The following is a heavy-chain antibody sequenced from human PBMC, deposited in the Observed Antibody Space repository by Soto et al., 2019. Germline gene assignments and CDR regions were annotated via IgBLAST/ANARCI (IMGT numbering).Heavy chain of an antibody. CDR2: ISTYSGNT. Sequence: QVQLLQSGDEVRKPGSSVKVSCKASGYIFVNYGIAWVRQAPGQGLEWMGWISTYSGNTHYASKVQGRLTMTTDTSTSTADMDLGSLTSDDTAVYYCAMVDNYVTPTPQDVWGQGTTVTVSS. V-gene: IGHV1-18*01. CDR1: GYIFVNYG. D-gene: IGHD3-16*01. CDR3: AMVDNYVTPTPQDV. J-gene: IGHJ6*02.